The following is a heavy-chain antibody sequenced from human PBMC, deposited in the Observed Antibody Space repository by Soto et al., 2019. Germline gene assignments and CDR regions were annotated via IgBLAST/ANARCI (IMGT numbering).Heavy chain of an antibody. Sequence: PSETLSLTCTVSGGSISSYYWSWIQQPPGKGLEWIGYIYYSGSTNYNPSLKSRVTISVDTSKNQFSLKLSSVTAADTAVYYCATSSTVTTPVNTYYYYYYMDVWGKGTTVTVSS. J-gene: IGHJ6*03. CDR2: IYYSGST. CDR3: ATSSTVTTPVNTYYYYYYMDV. V-gene: IGHV4-59*08. CDR1: GGSISSYY. D-gene: IGHD4-4*01.